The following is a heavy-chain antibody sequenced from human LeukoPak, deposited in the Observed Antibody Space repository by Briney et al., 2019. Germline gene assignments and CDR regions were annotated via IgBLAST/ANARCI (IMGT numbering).Heavy chain of an antibody. CDR1: GFTFSSYA. J-gene: IGHJ4*02. V-gene: IGHV3-9*01. CDR3: AKGSYSNSGYYFDY. Sequence: GGSLRLSCAASGFTFSSYAMHWVRQAPGKGLEWVSGISWNSGSIGYADSVKGRFTISRDNAKNSLYLQMNSLRAEDTALYYCAKGSYSNSGYYFDYWGQGTLVTVSS. CDR2: ISWNSGSI. D-gene: IGHD4-11*01.